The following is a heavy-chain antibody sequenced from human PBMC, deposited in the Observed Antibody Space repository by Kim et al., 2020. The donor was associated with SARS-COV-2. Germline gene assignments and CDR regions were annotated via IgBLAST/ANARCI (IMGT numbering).Heavy chain of an antibody. Sequence: TPPHTSRVTNSVDTSKNQFSLKLSSVTAADTAVYYCARAQDYYDSSGYGYWGQGTLVTVSS. CDR3: ARAQDYYDSSGYGY. J-gene: IGHJ4*02. D-gene: IGHD3-22*01. V-gene: IGHV4-34*01.